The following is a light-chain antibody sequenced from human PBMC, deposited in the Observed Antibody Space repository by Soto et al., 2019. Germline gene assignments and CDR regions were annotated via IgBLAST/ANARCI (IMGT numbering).Light chain of an antibody. CDR2: GAS. CDR1: QSVSNNY. Sequence: EIELTQSPGTLSLSPGERATLSCRASQSVSNNYLAWYQQKPGQAPRLLIYGASNRATGIPERFSGSGSGTDFTLTISRLEPEDFAVYYCQQYGSSGTFGQGTTVEIK. J-gene: IGKJ1*01. CDR3: QQYGSSGT. V-gene: IGKV3-20*01.